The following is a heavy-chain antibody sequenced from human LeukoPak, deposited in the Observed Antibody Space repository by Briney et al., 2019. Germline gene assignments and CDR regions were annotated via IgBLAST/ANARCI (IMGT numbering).Heavy chain of an antibody. D-gene: IGHD6-19*01. CDR2: ISDSGSIT. J-gene: IGHJ4*02. CDR3: AKDARRTDGWYFFDY. CDR1: GFAFSNQA. Sequence: GGPPRLSCAASGFAFSNQAMGWVRQAPGKGLEWVSVISDSGSITYYADSVKGRFTISRDNSQNTLFLQMNSLRAEDTAVYYCAKDARRTDGWYFFDYWGQGALVTVSS. V-gene: IGHV3-23*01.